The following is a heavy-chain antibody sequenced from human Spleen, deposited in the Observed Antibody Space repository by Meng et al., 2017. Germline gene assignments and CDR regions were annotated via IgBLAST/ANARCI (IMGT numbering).Heavy chain of an antibody. CDR3: ARERGSGILYYYYGMDV. CDR2: ISGGGDTT. J-gene: IGHJ6*02. D-gene: IGHD3-10*01. V-gene: IGHV3-23*01. Sequence: GGSLRLSCIASGFTFSRYAMNWVRQAPGKGLEWVSVISGGGDTTHYADSVKGRFTISRDNAKNSLYLQMNSLRAEDTAVYYCARERGSGILYYYYGMDVWGQGTTVTVSS. CDR1: GFTFSRYA.